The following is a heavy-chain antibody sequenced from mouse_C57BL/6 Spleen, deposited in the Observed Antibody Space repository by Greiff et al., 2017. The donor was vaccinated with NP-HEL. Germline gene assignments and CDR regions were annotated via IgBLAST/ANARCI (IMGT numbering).Heavy chain of an antibody. V-gene: IGHV1-39*01. CDR1: GYSFTDYN. J-gene: IGHJ4*01. CDR3: ARKGGSSYLYAMDY. Sequence: VQLKQSGPELVKPGASVKISCKASGYSFTDYNMNWVKQSNGKSLEWIGVINPNYGTTSYNQKFKGKATLTVDQSSSTAYMQLNSLTSEDSAVYYCARKGGSSYLYAMDYWGQGTSVTVSS. CDR2: INPNYGTT. D-gene: IGHD1-1*01.